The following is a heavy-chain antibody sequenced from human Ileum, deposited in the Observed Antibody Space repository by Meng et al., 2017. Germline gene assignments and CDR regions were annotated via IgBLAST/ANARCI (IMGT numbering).Heavy chain of an antibody. V-gene: IGHV4-4*02. Sequence: QAPLQAEGPGLVKPAGTLSLTCAVSGDSISSRDWWSWVRQPPGKGLEWIGEISQESGRTNYNPSLKSRVTISLDKSKNQFSLNLNSVTAADTAVYYCVRNEGYSLGDWGQGTLVTVSS. CDR1: GDSISSRDW. J-gene: IGHJ4*02. D-gene: IGHD2-21*01. CDR3: VRNEGYSLGD. CDR2: ISQESGRT.